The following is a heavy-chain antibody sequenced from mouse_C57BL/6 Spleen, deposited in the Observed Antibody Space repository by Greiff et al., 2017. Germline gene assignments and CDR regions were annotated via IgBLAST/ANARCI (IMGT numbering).Heavy chain of an antibody. Sequence: QVQLQQSGPGLVQPSQSLSITCTVSGFSLTSYGVHWVRQSPGKGLEWLGVIWSGGSTDYNAAFISKLSISKDNSKSQIFFKMNSLLADDTAIYYCGGPYYCSSYDYAMDYGGQGTSVTVSS. CDR3: GGPYYCSSYDYAMDY. CDR1: GFSLTSYG. CDR2: IWSGGST. J-gene: IGHJ4*01. D-gene: IGHD1-1*01. V-gene: IGHV2-2*01.